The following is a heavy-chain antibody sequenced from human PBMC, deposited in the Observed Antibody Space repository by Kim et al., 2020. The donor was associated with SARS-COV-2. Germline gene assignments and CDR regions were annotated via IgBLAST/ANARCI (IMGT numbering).Heavy chain of an antibody. CDR1: GASVIASHW. CDR3: AREAVGAPAIE. CDR2: VQHNGNT. Sequence: SETLSLTCDVSGASVIASHWWTWLRQPPGKGLEWIGEVQHNGNTNYNASLQSRITMSVDRSKNHFSLKMSSMTAADTAVYYCAREAVGAPAIEWGQGILVTVSS. J-gene: IGHJ4*02. D-gene: IGHD1-26*01. V-gene: IGHV4-4*02.